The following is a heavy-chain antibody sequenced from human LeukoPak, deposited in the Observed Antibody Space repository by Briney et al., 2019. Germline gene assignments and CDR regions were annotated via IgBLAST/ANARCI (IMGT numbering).Heavy chain of an antibody. D-gene: IGHD2-2*01. V-gene: IGHV3-11*04. Sequence: PGGSLRLSCAASGFTFSDYYTSWIRQAPGKGLEWVSYISSSGSTIYYADSVKGRFTISRDNAKNSLYLQMNSLRAEATAVYYCARDHPRYCSSTSCPYYYYYMDVWGKGTTVTVSS. CDR3: ARDHPRYCSSTSCPYYYYYMDV. CDR1: GFTFSDYY. J-gene: IGHJ6*03. CDR2: ISSSGSTI.